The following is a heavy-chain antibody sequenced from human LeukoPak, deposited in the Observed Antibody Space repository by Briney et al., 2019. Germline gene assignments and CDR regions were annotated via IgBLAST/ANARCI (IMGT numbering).Heavy chain of an antibody. CDR3: AGEVRWLQLERDYFDY. CDR1: GGSISSSSYY. D-gene: IGHD5-24*01. J-gene: IGHJ4*02. V-gene: IGHV4-39*07. Sequence: PSETLSLTCTVSGGSISSSSYYWGWIRQPPGKGLEWIGSIYYSGSTYYNPSLKSRVTISVDTSKNQFSLKLSSVTAADTAVYYCAGEVRWLQLERDYFDYWGQGTLVTVSS. CDR2: IYYSGST.